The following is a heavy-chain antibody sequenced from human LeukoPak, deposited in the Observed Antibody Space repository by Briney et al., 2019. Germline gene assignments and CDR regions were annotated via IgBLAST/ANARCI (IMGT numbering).Heavy chain of an antibody. D-gene: IGHD3-3*01. V-gene: IGHV1-18*01. CDR1: GYTFTSYG. J-gene: IGHJ5*02. CDR2: ISAYNGNT. Sequence: ASVKVSCKASGYTFTSYGISWVRQAPGQGLESMGWISAYNGNTNYAQKLQGRVTMTTDTSTSTAYMELRSLRSDDTAVYYCARDRRTYYDFWSGYSTYNWFDPWGQGTLVTVSS. CDR3: ARDRRTYYDFWSGYSTYNWFDP.